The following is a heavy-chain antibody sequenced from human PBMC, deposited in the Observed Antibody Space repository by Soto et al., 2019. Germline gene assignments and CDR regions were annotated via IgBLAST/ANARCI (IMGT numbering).Heavy chain of an antibody. CDR2: IIPKLGST. Sequence: SVKVSCKASGGGTLSDYRTTWVRRAPGQGLEGVGGIIPKLGSTDYAQKFKGRVTITADTSTSTAYMELRSLRSDDTALYFCVRAGDSYGYRGSYYFDYWGQGTLVTVSS. J-gene: IGHJ4*02. D-gene: IGHD3-16*01. V-gene: IGHV1-69*10. CDR3: VRAGDSYGYRGSYYFDY. CDR1: GGGTLSDYR.